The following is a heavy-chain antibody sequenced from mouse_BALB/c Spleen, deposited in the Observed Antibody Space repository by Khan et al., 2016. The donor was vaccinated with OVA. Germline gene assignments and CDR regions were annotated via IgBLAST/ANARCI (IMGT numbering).Heavy chain of an antibody. V-gene: IGHV9-3-1*01. Sequence: QIQLVQSGPELKKPGETVKISCKASGYIFTNYGMNWVKQAPGQGLKWMGWINTYTGEPTYVDDFRGRFAFSLETSSSTAYLQLNNLKNEDTATYYGARAAFYCRRGKNGWFAYWGQGTLVTVSA. D-gene: IGHD6-1*01. CDR2: INTYTGEP. CDR1: GYIFTNYG. J-gene: IGHJ3*01. CDR3: ARAAFYCRRGKNGWFAY.